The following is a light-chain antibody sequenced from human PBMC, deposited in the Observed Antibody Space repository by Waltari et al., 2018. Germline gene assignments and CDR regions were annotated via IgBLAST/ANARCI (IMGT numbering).Light chain of an antibody. V-gene: IGKV3-11*01. J-gene: IGKJ1*01. CDR2: DAS. Sequence: DIVLTQSPATLSLSPGEGATLSCRASQSVSSQLVWYQQKRGQAPRLLIYDASNRATGIPARFSGSGSGTDFTLTISSLEPEDFAVYYCQQCNNSPPTFGQGTKVEIK. CDR3: QQCNNSPPT. CDR1: QSVSSQ.